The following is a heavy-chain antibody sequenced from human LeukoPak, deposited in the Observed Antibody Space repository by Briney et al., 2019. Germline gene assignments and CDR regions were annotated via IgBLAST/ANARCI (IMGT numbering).Heavy chain of an antibody. CDR3: ARVSITMVRGVQLSIEAFDY. J-gene: IGHJ4*02. D-gene: IGHD3-10*01. CDR1: GDSVSSNSAA. Sequence: SQTLSLTCAISGDSVSSNSAAWNWVRQSPSRGLEWLGRTYYRSKWYNDYAVSVKSRITINPDTSKNQFSLQLNSVTPEDTAVYYCARVSITMVRGVQLSIEAFDYWGQGTLVTVSS. CDR2: TYYRSKWYN. V-gene: IGHV6-1*01.